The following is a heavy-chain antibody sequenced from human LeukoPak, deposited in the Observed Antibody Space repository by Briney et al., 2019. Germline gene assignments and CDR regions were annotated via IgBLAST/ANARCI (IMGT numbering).Heavy chain of an antibody. V-gene: IGHV3-23*01. D-gene: IGHD6-25*01. CDR2: ISGHAGAT. CDR1: GFTFTHA. J-gene: IGHJ6*02. CDR3: AKAPPSGAPYYYYYYGMDV. Sequence: GGSLRLSCEGSGFTFTHAMTWVRQAPGKGLEWVSAISGHAGATYYADSVKGRFTISRDNSKNTLYLQMNSLRAEDTAVYYCAKAPPSGAPYYYYYYGMDVWGQGTTVTVSS.